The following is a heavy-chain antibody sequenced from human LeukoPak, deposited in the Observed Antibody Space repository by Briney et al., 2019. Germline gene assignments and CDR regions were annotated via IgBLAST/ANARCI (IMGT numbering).Heavy chain of an antibody. CDR2: FNHSGST. J-gene: IGHJ6*03. D-gene: IGHD2-2*02. V-gene: IGHV4-34*01. Sequence: PSETLSLTCAVYGGSFSGYYWSWIRQPPGKGLEWIGEFNHSGSTNYNPSLKSRVTISVDTSKNQFSLKLSSVTAADTAVYYCARDRGYCSSTSCSTYYYYYMDVWGKGTTVTVSS. CDR3: ARDRGYCSSTSCSTYYYYYMDV. CDR1: GGSFSGYY.